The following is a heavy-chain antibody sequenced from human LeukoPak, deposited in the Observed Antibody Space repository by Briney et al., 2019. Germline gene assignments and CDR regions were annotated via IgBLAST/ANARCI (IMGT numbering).Heavy chain of an antibody. CDR3: ARVPRSYRAH. CDR1: GFTFSSFW. D-gene: IGHD1-26*01. CDR2: IDQDGSVR. Sequence: GGSLRLSCVASGFTFSSFWMSWVRQAPGKGLEFVANIDQDGSVRNYVDSVKGRFIISRDNAKNSLYLQMNSLRAEDTAVYYCARVPRSYRAHWGQGTLVTVSS. V-gene: IGHV3-7*01. J-gene: IGHJ4*02.